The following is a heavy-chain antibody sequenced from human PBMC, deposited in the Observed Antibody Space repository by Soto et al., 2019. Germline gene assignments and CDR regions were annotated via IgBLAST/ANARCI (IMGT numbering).Heavy chain of an antibody. CDR2: RRTNGVS. CDR3: ARDNYGDGMDV. J-gene: IGHJ6*02. CDR1: GESIVTSY. Sequence: QVQLQESGPGLVEPSETLSLTCTVSGESIVTSYWSWIRHPPGKGLEWIGYRRTNGVSHYNPSLKSRATISLDTSQNQVSLKLTSVTAADTAVYYCARDNYGDGMDVWGQGTTVVVSS. D-gene: IGHD3-16*01. V-gene: IGHV4-4*08.